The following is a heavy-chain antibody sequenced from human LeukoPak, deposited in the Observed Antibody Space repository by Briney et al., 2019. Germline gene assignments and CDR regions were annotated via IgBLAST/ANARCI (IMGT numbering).Heavy chain of an antibody. D-gene: IGHD6-13*01. Sequence: GASVKVSCKASGYTFTGYYMHWVRQAPGQGLEWMGWINPNSGGTNYAQKFQGRVTMTRDTSISTAYMELSRLRSDDTAVYYCARDRNIAAAGIGPTWFDPWGQGTLVTVSS. V-gene: IGHV1-2*02. CDR1: GYTFTGYY. CDR3: ARDRNIAAAGIGPTWFDP. J-gene: IGHJ5*02. CDR2: INPNSGGT.